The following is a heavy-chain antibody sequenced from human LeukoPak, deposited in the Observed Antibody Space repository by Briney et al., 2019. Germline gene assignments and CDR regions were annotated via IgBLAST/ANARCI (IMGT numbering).Heavy chain of an antibody. CDR2: IIPIFGTA. Sequence: ASVKVSCKASGGTFSSYAISWVRQAPGQGLEWMGGIIPIFGTANYAQKFQGRVTITADESTSTAYMELSSLRSEDTAVYYCARERTTKDTVVVPGARGFDPWGQGTLVTVSS. V-gene: IGHV1-69*13. CDR1: GGTFSSYA. D-gene: IGHD2-2*01. J-gene: IGHJ5*02. CDR3: ARERTTKDTVVVPGARGFDP.